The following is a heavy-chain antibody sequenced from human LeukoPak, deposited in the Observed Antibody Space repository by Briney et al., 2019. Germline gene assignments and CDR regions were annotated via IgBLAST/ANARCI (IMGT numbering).Heavy chain of an antibody. V-gene: IGHV1-2*02. J-gene: IGHJ5*02. CDR1: GYTFTGYY. CDR2: INPNSGGT. Sequence: ASVKVSCKASGYTFTGYYMHWVRQAPGQGLEWMGWINPNSGGTNYAQKFQGRVTMTRDTSISTAYVELSRLRSDDTAVYYCARERIAAAGKNWFDPWGQGTLVTVSS. D-gene: IGHD6-13*01. CDR3: ARERIAAAGKNWFDP.